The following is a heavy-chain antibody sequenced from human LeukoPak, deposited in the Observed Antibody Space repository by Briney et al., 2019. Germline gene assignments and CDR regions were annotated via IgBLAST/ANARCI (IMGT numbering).Heavy chain of an antibody. CDR3: AHRGPLSLRGPTAFDP. CDR1: GFSLSTSGVG. J-gene: IGHJ5*02. CDR2: IYWDDDK. Sequence: SGPTLVKPTQTPTLTCTFSGFSLSTSGVGVGWIRQPPGKALEWLALIYWDDDKRYNPSLKNRLTVTKDTSKNQAVLTLTNMDPVDTATYYCAHRGPLSLRGPTAFDPWGQGILVTVSS. V-gene: IGHV2-5*02. D-gene: IGHD3-16*02.